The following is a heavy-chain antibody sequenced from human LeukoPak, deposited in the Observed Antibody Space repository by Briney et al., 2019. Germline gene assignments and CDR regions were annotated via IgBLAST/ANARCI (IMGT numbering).Heavy chain of an antibody. V-gene: IGHV1-69*04. Sequence: SVKVSCKASGGTSSSYAISWVRQAPGQGLEWMGRIIPILGIANYAQKFQGRVTITADKSTSTAYMELSSLRSEDTAVYYCARDLYSSSSLYYFDYWGQGTLVTVSS. J-gene: IGHJ4*02. CDR2: IIPILGIA. CDR3: ARDLYSSSSLYYFDY. D-gene: IGHD6-6*01. CDR1: GGTSSSYA.